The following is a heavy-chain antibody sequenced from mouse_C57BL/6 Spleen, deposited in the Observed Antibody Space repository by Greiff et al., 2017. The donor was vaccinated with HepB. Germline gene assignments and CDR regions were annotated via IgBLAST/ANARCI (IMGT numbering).Heavy chain of an antibody. Sequence: QVQLKESGAELARPGASVKLSCKASGYTFTSYGISWVKQRTGQGLEWIGEIYPRSGNTYYNEKFKGKATLTADKSSSTAYMELRSLTSEDSAVYFCARRGDGYYGGFAYWGQGTLVTVSA. V-gene: IGHV1-81*01. CDR3: ARRGDGYYGGFAY. D-gene: IGHD2-3*01. CDR1: GYTFTSYG. J-gene: IGHJ3*01. CDR2: IYPRSGNT.